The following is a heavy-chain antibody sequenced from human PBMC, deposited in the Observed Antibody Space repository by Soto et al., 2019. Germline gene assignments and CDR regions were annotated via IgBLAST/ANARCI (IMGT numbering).Heavy chain of an antibody. CDR3: VKGGTNFAY. D-gene: IGHD1-7*01. V-gene: IGHV3-23*01. CDR1: GFTFSNYV. CDR2: ISGSGDNK. Sequence: GGSLRLSCAASGFTFSNYVMSWVRQAPGKGLEWVSSISGSGDNKYYADSVKGRFTISRDNAKNTLYLQMNSLRAEDTAVYYCVKGGTNFAYWGQGIMVTVSS. J-gene: IGHJ4*02.